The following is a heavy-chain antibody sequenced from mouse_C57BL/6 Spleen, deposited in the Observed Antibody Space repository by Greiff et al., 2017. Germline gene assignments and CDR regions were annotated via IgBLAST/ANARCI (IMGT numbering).Heavy chain of an antibody. Sequence: EVMLVESGGGLVKPGGSLKLSCAASGFTFSDYGMHWVRQAPEKGLEWVAYISSGSSTIYYADTVKGRFTISRDNAKNTLFLQMTSLRSEYTAMYYCERFGYGAMDYWGQGTSVTVSS. CDR1: GFTFSDYG. J-gene: IGHJ4*01. CDR2: ISSGSSTI. V-gene: IGHV5-17*01. CDR3: ERFGYGAMDY. D-gene: IGHD2-2*01.